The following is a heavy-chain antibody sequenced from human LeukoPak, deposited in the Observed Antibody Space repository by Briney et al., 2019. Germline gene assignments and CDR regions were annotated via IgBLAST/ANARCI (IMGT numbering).Heavy chain of an antibody. J-gene: IGHJ4*02. CDR2: ISDSGRST. V-gene: IGHV3-23*01. CDR1: GFTFNTYT. Sequence: GGSLRLSCAASGFTFNTYTMSWVRQAPGKGLEWVSTISDSGRSTYYAASVKGRFTISRDTSKNMLSLQMNSLRAEDTAVYYCAIGVQTYYFDYWGQGTLVTVSS. D-gene: IGHD2-8*01. CDR3: AIGVQTYYFDY.